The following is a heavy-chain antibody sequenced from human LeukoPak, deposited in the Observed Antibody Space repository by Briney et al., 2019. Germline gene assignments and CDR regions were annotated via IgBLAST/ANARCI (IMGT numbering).Heavy chain of an antibody. D-gene: IGHD1-1*01. CDR2: ISGSGGST. V-gene: IGHV3-23*01. CDR3: AKDLSTGTTEDI. J-gene: IGHJ3*02. Sequence: GGSLRLSCAVSGFTSSSYAMSWVRQAPGKGLEWVSAISGSGGSTYYADSVKGRFTISRDNSKNTLYLQMNSLRAEDTAVYYCAKDLSTGTTEDIWGQGTMVTVSS. CDR1: GFTSSSYA.